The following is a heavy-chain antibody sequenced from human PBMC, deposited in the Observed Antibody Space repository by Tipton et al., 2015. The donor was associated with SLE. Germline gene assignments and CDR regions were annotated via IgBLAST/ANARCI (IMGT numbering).Heavy chain of an antibody. CDR2: IYYSGST. CDR3: AREGFDY. Sequence: TLSLTCAVSGYSISSGYYWGWIRPPPGKGLEWIEYIYYSGSTNYNPSLKSRVTISVDTSKNQFSLKLSSVTAADTAVYYCAREGFDYWGQGTLVTVSS. CDR1: GYSISSGYY. V-gene: IGHV4-38-2*02. J-gene: IGHJ4*02.